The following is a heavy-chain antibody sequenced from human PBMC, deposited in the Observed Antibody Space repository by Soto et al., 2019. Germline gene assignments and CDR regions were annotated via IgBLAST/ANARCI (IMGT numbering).Heavy chain of an antibody. CDR2: IYYNGST. CDR3: ARYRISGSWSKFDY. CDR1: GLTIASASYY. J-gene: IGHJ4*02. D-gene: IGHD6-13*01. V-gene: IGHV4-31*03. Sequence: SETLSLTGSVSGLTIASASYYWSWIRQHPGKGLEWVGNIYYNGSTYYSPSLKSRVTVWFDTSKNQFSMSLTSVTAADTAVYYCARYRISGSWSKFDYWGQGTRVTVSS.